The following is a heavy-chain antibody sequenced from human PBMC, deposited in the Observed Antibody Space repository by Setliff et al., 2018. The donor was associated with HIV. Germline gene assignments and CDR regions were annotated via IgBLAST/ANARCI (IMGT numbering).Heavy chain of an antibody. J-gene: IGHJ3*02. CDR3: ASRDGDSDAFDI. D-gene: IGHD5-18*01. V-gene: IGHV3-21*01. Sequence: PGGSLRLSCAASGFTFSSYSMNWVRQAPGKGLEWVSSSSSSSSYIYYADSVKGRFTISRDNAKNSLYLQMNSLRAEDTAVYYWASRDGDSDAFDIWGQGTMVTVSS. CDR2: SSSSSSYI. CDR1: GFTFSSYS.